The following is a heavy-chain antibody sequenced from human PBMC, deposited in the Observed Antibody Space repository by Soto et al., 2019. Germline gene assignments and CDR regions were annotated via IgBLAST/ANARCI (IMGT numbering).Heavy chain of an antibody. V-gene: IGHV6-1*01. Sequence: QTLSLTCAISGDSVSINSAAWNWIRQSPSRGLEWLGRTYYRSKWYNDYAVSVKSRITINPDTSKNQFSLQLNSVTPEDTAVYYCARDLTPYCTNGVCYRGWFDPWGQGTLVTVSS. J-gene: IGHJ5*02. CDR1: GDSVSINSAA. D-gene: IGHD2-8*01. CDR2: TYYRSKWYN. CDR3: ARDLTPYCTNGVCYRGWFDP.